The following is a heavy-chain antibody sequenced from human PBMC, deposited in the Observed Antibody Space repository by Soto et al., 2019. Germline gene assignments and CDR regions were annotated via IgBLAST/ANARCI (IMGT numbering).Heavy chain of an antibody. D-gene: IGHD1-1*01. CDR3: ARGSTHYGMDV. CDR1: GYTFTNNG. Sequence: QVQLVQSGAEVKKHGASVKVSCKTSGYTFTNNGINWVRQAPGPGLEWMGWISGYNGNTAYAQKLQGRVTMTTDTFTRTAYMELRSLRSDDTAVYYCARGSTHYGMDVWCPGTTVTVSS. J-gene: IGHJ6*02. V-gene: IGHV1-18*04. CDR2: ISGYNGNT.